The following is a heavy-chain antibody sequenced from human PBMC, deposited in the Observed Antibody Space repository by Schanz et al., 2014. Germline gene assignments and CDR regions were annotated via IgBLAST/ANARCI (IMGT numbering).Heavy chain of an antibody. Sequence: EVQLVESGGGLVQPGGSLRLSCTASGFTFSSYSMNWVRQAPGKGPEWVSYITYNGGTIYYADSVKGRFTISRDNAKNSLYLEMNSLRAEDTALYYCARDRRNADLDYWGQGTLVTVSS. J-gene: IGHJ4*02. V-gene: IGHV3-48*01. CDR3: ARDRRNADLDY. CDR2: ITYNGGTI. CDR1: GFTFSSYS. D-gene: IGHD1-1*01.